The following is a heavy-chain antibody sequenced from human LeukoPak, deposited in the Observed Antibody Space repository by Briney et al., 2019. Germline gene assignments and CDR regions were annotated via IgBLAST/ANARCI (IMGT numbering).Heavy chain of an antibody. J-gene: IGHJ4*02. V-gene: IGHV3-53*01. CDR3: ARGVEPLAANTLAY. D-gene: IGHD1-14*01. Sequence: AGGSLRLCCAASGFTVITNDMTWVRQAPGKGLEWVSVLYSDGNTKYADSVQGRFTISRDNSKNTLYLEMNSLSPDDTAVYYCARGVEPLAANTLAYWGQGTLVIASS. CDR2: LYSDGNT. CDR1: GFTVITND.